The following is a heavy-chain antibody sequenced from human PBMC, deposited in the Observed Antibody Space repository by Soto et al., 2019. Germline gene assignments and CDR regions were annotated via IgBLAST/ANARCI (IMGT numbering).Heavy chain of an antibody. CDR2: ISAYNGNT. D-gene: IGHD4-17*01. CDR1: GYTFTSYG. V-gene: IGHV1-18*01. Sequence: ASVKVSCKASGYTFTSYGISWVRQAPGQGLEWMGWISAYNGNTNYAQKLQGRVTMTTDNSKNTLYLQMNSLRAEDTAVYYCAKDYDYGEMFLGWFDPWGQGTLVTVSS. J-gene: IGHJ5*02. CDR3: AKDYDYGEMFLGWFDP.